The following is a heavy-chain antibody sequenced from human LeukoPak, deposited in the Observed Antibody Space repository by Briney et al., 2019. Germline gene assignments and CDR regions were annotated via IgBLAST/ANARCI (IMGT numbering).Heavy chain of an antibody. CDR1: GFTFDDYA. CDR2: ISWNSGSI. CDR3: AKDISRRHYDAFDI. J-gene: IGHJ3*02. V-gene: IGHV3-9*03. Sequence: GGSLRLSCAASGFTFDDYAMHWVRQAPGKGLEWVSGISWNSGSIGYADSVKGRFTISRDNAKNSLYLQMNSLRAENMALYYCAKDISRRHYDAFDIWGQGTMVTVSS.